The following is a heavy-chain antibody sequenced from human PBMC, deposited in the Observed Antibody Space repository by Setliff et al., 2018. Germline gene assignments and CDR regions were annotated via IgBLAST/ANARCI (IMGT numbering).Heavy chain of an antibody. CDR2: ISSSSSYI. CDR1: GFTFSSYS. J-gene: IGHJ4*02. CDR3: ARTCSGSGCYAGLES. V-gene: IGHV3-21*01. Sequence: GGSLRLSCAASGFTFSSYSMNWVRQAPGKGLEWVSSISSSSSYIHYADSVKGRFTISRDNSKNTLYLQMNSLRPEDTAVYYCARTCSGSGCYAGLESWGQGTPVTVSS. D-gene: IGHD2-15*01.